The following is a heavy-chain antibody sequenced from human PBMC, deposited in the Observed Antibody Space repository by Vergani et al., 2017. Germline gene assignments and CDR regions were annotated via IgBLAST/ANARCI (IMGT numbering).Heavy chain of an antibody. CDR1: GFTFSSYS. CDR3: ARERYSYGQREFDY. J-gene: IGHJ4*02. D-gene: IGHD5-18*01. V-gene: IGHV3-21*01. Sequence: EVQLVESGGGLVKPGGSLRLSCAASGFTFSSYSMNWVRQAPGKGLEWVSSISSSSSYIYYADSVKGRFTISRDNAKNSLYLQMNSLRAEDTAVYYCARERYSYGQREFDYWGQGTLVTVSS. CDR2: ISSSSSYI.